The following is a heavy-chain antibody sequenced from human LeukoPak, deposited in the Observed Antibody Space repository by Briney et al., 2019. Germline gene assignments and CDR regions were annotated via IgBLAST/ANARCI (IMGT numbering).Heavy chain of an antibody. J-gene: IGHJ4*02. CDR2: IISSGTHT. CDR3: ARDPGLGDY. Sequence: GGSLRLSCAASGFTFSSYAMSWVRQAPGKGLEWVSSIISSGTHTFYADSVKGRFTISRDNAKNSLYLQMNNLRAEDTAVYYCARDPGLGDYWGQGTLVTVSS. V-gene: IGHV3-21*01. CDR1: GFTFSSYA.